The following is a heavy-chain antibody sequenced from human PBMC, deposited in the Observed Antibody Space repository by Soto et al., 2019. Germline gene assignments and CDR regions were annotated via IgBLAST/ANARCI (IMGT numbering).Heavy chain of an antibody. CDR3: ARLCEGSGSPTYGYFDY. CDR2: IYYSGTT. V-gene: IGHV4-59*08. J-gene: IGHJ4*02. D-gene: IGHD3-10*01. CDR1: GGSISGYY. Sequence: PSETLSLTCTVSGGSISGYYWSWIRQPPGKGLEWIGYIYYSGTTNYNPSLKSRVTISVDTSKNQFSLKLSSVTAADTAVYYCARLCEGSGSPTYGYFDYWGQGTLVTVS.